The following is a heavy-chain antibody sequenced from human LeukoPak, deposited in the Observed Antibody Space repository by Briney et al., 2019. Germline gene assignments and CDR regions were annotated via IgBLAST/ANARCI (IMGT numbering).Heavy chain of an antibody. D-gene: IGHD4-23*01. Sequence: GGSLRLSCAASGFTFSNYWMGWVRQAPGKRLEWVANMNIDGSEKYYADSVKGRFSISRDNARNSVYLQMNSLRAEDTAVYYCATATVVTPLGMDVWGQGTTVTVSS. CDR2: MNIDGSEK. V-gene: IGHV3-7*01. J-gene: IGHJ6*02. CDR1: GFTFSNYW. CDR3: ATATVVTPLGMDV.